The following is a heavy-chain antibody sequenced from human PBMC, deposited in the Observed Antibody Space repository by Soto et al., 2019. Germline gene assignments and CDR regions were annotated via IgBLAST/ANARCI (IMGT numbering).Heavy chain of an antibody. CDR1: GYSGNRFTRYC. CDR3: GNWETSSWFDY. V-gene: IGHV5-51*03. CDR2: IYPGDSET. D-gene: IGHD6-13*01. Sequence: QVVQSAAELKKPGESLKISCKGSGYSGNRFTRYCLGWVRQMPGKGLEWMGNIYPGDSETTYSPSFQGQVTISADKSITTAYLEWKSLKASDTAMYYCGNWETSSWFDYCGQGTLVVGSS. J-gene: IGHJ4*02.